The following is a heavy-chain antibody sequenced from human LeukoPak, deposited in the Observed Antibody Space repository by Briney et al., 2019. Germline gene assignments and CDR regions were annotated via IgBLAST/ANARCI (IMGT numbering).Heavy chain of an antibody. Sequence: ASVKVSCKVSGYTLTELSMHWVRQAPGKGLEWVSYISSSSSTIYYADSVKGRFTISRDNAKNSLYLQMNSLRAEDTAVYYCARGAYYYEDWGQGTLVTVSS. CDR2: ISSSSSTI. CDR3: ARGAYYYED. CDR1: GYTLTELS. J-gene: IGHJ4*02. V-gene: IGHV3-48*01. D-gene: IGHD3-22*01.